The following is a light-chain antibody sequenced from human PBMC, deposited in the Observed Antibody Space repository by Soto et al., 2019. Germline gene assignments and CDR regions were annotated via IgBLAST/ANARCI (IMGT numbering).Light chain of an antibody. CDR1: QNLHSF. V-gene: IGKV3-11*01. Sequence: ELVLTHAPATLSVSPGERVTLSCRASQNLHSFLNWYQQRPGQAPSPLIYDGSKRAAGVPDRISGDGSGTDYTLTISSLEPEDFAVYYCQQRTRWPMTFGQGTRLEIK. CDR3: QQRTRWPMT. CDR2: DGS. J-gene: IGKJ5*01.